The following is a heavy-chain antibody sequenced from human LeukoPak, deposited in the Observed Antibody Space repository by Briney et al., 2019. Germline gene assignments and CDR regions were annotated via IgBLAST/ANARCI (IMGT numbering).Heavy chain of an antibody. Sequence: PGGSLRLSCAVSGFTVTTNYRSWVRQAPGKGLEWVSIIRRDGSTYYADSVKGRFTTSRDNSKNTLYIQMNSLRAEDTGVYYCARDGAHVLAHDYWGQGTLVTVSS. D-gene: IGHD1-26*01. V-gene: IGHV3-66*01. J-gene: IGHJ4*02. CDR2: IRRDGST. CDR1: GFTVTTNY. CDR3: ARDGAHVLAHDY.